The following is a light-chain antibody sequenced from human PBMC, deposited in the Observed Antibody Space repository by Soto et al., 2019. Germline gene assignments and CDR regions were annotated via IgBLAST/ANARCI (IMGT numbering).Light chain of an antibody. CDR3: QQYGSSPRT. CDR2: GAS. V-gene: IGKV3-20*01. Sequence: TQSPATLSVSLGERVTLSCRASQSVSTNVAWYQQIPGQTPRLLIYGASIRATGIPDRFSGSGSGTDFTLTITRLEPEDFAVYYCQQYGSSPRTFGQGTKVDIK. CDR1: QSVSTN. J-gene: IGKJ1*01.